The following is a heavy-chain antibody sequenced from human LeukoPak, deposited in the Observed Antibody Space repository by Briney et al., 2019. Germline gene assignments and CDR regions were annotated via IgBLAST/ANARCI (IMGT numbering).Heavy chain of an antibody. Sequence: GGSLRLSCAASGFTFSSYAMRWVRQAPGKGLEWVSGISGSGGSTYYADSVKGRFTISRDNSKNTLYLQMNSLRAEDTAVYYCAKMPVSYSSGWSVFDYWGQGNLVTVSS. CDR1: GFTFSSYA. D-gene: IGHD6-19*01. J-gene: IGHJ4*02. V-gene: IGHV3-23*01. CDR3: AKMPVSYSSGWSVFDY. CDR2: ISGSGGST.